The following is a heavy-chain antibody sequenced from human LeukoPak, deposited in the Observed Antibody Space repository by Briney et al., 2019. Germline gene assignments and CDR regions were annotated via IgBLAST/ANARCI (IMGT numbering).Heavy chain of an antibody. V-gene: IGHV3-30*04. D-gene: IGHD3-10*01. CDR1: GFTFSSYA. Sequence: PGGSLRLSCAASGFTFSSYAMHWVRQAPGKGLEWVAVISYDGSNKYYADSVKGRFTISRDNSKNTLHLQMNSLRAEDTAVYYCARGLQYYYGSGSYPYYFDYWGQGTLVTVSS. J-gene: IGHJ4*02. CDR3: ARGLQYYYGSGSYPYYFDY. CDR2: ISYDGSNK.